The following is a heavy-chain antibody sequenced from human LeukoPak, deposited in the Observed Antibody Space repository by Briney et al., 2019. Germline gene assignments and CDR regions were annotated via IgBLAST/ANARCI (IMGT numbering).Heavy chain of an antibody. V-gene: IGHV4-31*03. CDR3: ARTTYYYDSSGYSFFDY. Sequence: PSQTLSLTCTVSGGSISSGGYYWSWIRQHPGKGLEWIGYIYYSGSTYYNPSLKSRVTISVDTSKNQFSLKLSSVTAADTAVYYCARTTYYYDSSGYSFFDYWGQGTLVTVSS. CDR2: IYYSGST. CDR1: GGSISSGGYY. J-gene: IGHJ4*02. D-gene: IGHD3-22*01.